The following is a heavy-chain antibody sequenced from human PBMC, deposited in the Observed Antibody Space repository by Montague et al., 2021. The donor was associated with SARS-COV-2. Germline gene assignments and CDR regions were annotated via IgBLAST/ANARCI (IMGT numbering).Heavy chain of an antibody. D-gene: IGHD3-22*01. V-gene: IGHV4-39*02. Sequence: SETLSLTCTVSGGSITNNIDYWAWIRQPPGKGLEWIGSIYYTGNTYYNPSLKSRVSISVVTSKNHFTLTLSSVTAAETAVYYCAGLKRYFDSSRSPLAFDFWGQGTKVTVSS. CDR3: AGLKRYFDSSRSPLAFDF. J-gene: IGHJ3*01. CDR1: GGSITNNIDY. CDR2: IYYTGNT.